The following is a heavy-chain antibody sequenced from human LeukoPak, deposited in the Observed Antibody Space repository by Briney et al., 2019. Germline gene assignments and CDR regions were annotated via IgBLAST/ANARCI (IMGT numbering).Heavy chain of an antibody. Sequence: SETLSLTCTVSGDSITNTYYYWGWIRQSPGRGLEWIGTFHSGGSPYFSPALKSRLTISVDTSKNQFSLRLSSVTAADTAVYYCARQVTFGYAHAYYFDYWGQGTLVTVSS. CDR3: ARQVTFGYAHAYYFDY. J-gene: IGHJ4*02. CDR2: FHSGGSP. CDR1: GDSITNTYYY. V-gene: IGHV4-39*01. D-gene: IGHD3-16*01.